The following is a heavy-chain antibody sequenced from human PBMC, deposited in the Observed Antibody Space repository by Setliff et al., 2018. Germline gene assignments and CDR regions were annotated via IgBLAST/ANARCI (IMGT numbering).Heavy chain of an antibody. CDR2: ISPYTGNT. CDR3: AGLVRYGTRTSCQRTPGAEY. D-gene: IGHD2-2*01. CDR1: GYTFTDFG. V-gene: IGHV1-18*01. Sequence: ASVKVSCKASGYTFTDFGINWVRPAPGQGLEWMGWISPYTGNTYSAPGFQGRVTLTPDTSTSTAYMAVKSLTSDDTAVYYCAGLVRYGTRTSCQRTPGAEYWGQGTLVTVSS. J-gene: IGHJ4*02.